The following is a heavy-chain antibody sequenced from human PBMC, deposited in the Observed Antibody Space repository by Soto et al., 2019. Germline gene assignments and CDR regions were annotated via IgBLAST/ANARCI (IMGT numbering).Heavy chain of an antibody. D-gene: IGHD6-13*01. V-gene: IGHV5-51*01. Sequence: GESLKISCKGSGYSFTSYWIGWVRQMPGKGLEWMGIIYPGDSDTRYSPSFQGQVTISADKSISTAYLQWSSLKASDTAMYYCATSSIAAAGTVATDAFDIWGQGTMVTVS. J-gene: IGHJ3*02. CDR2: IYPGDSDT. CDR3: ATSSIAAAGTVATDAFDI. CDR1: GYSFTSYW.